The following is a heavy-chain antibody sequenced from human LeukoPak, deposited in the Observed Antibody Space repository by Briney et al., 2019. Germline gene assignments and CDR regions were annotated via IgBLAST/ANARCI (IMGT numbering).Heavy chain of an antibody. D-gene: IGHD3-3*01. V-gene: IGHV1-24*01. Sequence: ASVKVSCKVSGYTLTELSMHWVRQAPGKGLEWMGGFDPEDGETIYAQKFQGRVTMTEDTSTDTAYMELSSLRSEDTAVYYCATVPRITIFGVVQYKWFDPWGQGTLVTVSS. J-gene: IGHJ5*02. CDR1: GYTLTELS. CDR3: ATVPRITIFGVVQYKWFDP. CDR2: FDPEDGET.